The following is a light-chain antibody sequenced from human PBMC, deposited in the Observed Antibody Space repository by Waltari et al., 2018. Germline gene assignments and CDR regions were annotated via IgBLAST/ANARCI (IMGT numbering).Light chain of an antibody. V-gene: IGKV3-11*01. CDR1: QSISSY. CDR2: DAS. CDR3: QQRSKSFT. Sequence: EIVLKQSPATLSLSPGDRATLSCSASQSISSYFAWYQQKPGQAPRLLIYDASTRATGIPARFSGSGSVTDFTLTISSLEPEDFAIYYCQQRSKSFTFGPGTKVDMK. J-gene: IGKJ3*01.